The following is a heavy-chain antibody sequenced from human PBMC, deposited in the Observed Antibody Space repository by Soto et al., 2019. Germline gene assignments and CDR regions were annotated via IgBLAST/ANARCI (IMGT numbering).Heavy chain of an antibody. CDR1: GYTFTSYD. V-gene: IGHV1-8*01. CDR3: ARQGPYSYGYYYYGMDV. Sequence: GASVKVSCKASGYTFTSYDINWVRQATGQGLEWMGWMNPNSGNTGYAQKFQGRVTMTRNTSISTAYMELSSLRSEDTAVYYCARQGPYSYGYYYYGMDVWGQGTTVTVSS. J-gene: IGHJ6*02. D-gene: IGHD5-18*01. CDR2: MNPNSGNT.